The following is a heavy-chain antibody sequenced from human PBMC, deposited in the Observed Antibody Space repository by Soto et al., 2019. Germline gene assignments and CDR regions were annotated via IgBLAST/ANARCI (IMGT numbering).Heavy chain of an antibody. V-gene: IGHV6-1*01. Sequence: QVQLQQSGPGLVKPSQTLSLTCAISGDSVSSDSAAWNWIRQSPSRGLEWLGRTFYRSKWYNDYAVAVKSRIILNPDTSKTQFSLQLNSVAPEDTAVYYCAGYAHNYRFVWGQGTLVTVSS. D-gene: IGHD3-16*01. CDR2: TFYRSKWYN. CDR3: AGYAHNYRFV. J-gene: IGHJ4*02. CDR1: GDSVSSDSAA.